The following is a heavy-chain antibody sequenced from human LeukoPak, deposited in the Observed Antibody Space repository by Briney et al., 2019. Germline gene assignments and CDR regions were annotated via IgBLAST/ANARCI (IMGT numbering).Heavy chain of an antibody. V-gene: IGHV3-48*04. D-gene: IGHD1-20*01. CDR1: GFTFRNYL. CDR2: ISSTGGTI. CDR3: AKGHQYNWKKGAFDI. J-gene: IGHJ3*02. Sequence: GGSLRLSCAASGFTFRNYLMNWVRQAPGKGLEWVSFISSTGGTIYYADSVKGRFTVSRDNAKNSLYLQMNSLRAEDMALYYCAKGHQYNWKKGAFDIWGQGTMVTVSS.